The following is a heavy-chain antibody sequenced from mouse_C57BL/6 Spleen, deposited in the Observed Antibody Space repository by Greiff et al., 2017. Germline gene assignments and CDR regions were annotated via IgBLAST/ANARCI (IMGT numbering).Heavy chain of an antibody. CDR3: ARSGTAQARAY. J-gene: IGHJ3*01. V-gene: IGHV1-81*01. CDR2: IYPRSGNT. D-gene: IGHD3-2*02. CDR1: GYTFTSYG. Sequence: QVQLQQSGAELARPGASVKLSCKASGYTFTSYGISWVKQRTGQGLEWIGEIYPRSGNTYYNEKFKGKATLTADKSSSTAYMELRSLTSEDSAVYFCARSGTAQARAYWGQGTLVTVSA.